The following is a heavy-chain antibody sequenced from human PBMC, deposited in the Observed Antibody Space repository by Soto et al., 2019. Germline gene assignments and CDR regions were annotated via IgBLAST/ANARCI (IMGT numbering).Heavy chain of an antibody. V-gene: IGHV4-30-4*01. CDR1: GCSISSGDYY. Sequence: PSETLSLTCTVSGCSISSGDYYWSWIRQPPGKGLEWIGYIHYSGSTYYNPSLKSRVTISVDTPKNQFSLKLSSVTAADTAVYYCARDQNVWGINWFDPWGQGTLVTVSS. CDR2: IHYSGST. J-gene: IGHJ5*02. D-gene: IGHD3-16*01. CDR3: ARDQNVWGINWFDP.